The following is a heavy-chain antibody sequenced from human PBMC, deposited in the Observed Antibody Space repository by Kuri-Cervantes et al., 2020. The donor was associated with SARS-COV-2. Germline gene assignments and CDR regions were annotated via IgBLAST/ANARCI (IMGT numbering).Heavy chain of an antibody. D-gene: IGHD2-2*01. CDR1: GYTFTSYY. V-gene: IGHV1-46*01. J-gene: IGHJ4*02. Sequence: ASVKVSCKASGYTFTSYYMHWVRQAPGQGLEWMGIINPSGGSTSYAQKFQGRVTMTRDTSTSTVYMELSSLRSEDTAVYYCATPGYCTSISCRYYFDFWGQGTLVTVSS. CDR2: INPSGGST. CDR3: ATPGYCTSISCRYYFDF.